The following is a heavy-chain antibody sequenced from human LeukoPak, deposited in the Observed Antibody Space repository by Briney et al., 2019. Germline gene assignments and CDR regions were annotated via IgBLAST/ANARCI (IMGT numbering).Heavy chain of an antibody. V-gene: IGHV3-64*01. CDR2: VSDNGGTT. CDR3: ARGQRTPPDYFDY. Sequence: GGSLRLSCAASGFTFSSYSMNWVRQAPGKGLEYVSAVSDNGGTTYYANSVKGRFTISRDNSKNTVFLQMGSLRPEDMGVYYCARGQRTPPDYFDYWGQGTLVTVSS. CDR1: GFTFSSYS. J-gene: IGHJ4*02. D-gene: IGHD1-1*01.